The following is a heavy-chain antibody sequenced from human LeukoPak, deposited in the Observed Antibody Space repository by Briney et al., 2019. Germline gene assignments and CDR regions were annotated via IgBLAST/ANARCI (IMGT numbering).Heavy chain of an antibody. D-gene: IGHD2-2*01. CDR2: IYYSGST. Sequence: SETLSLTCTVSGGSISSSSYYWGWIRQPPGKGLEWIVSIYYSGSTYYNPSLKSRVTISVDTSKNQFSLKLSSVTAADTAVYYCARLIVVVPAARPYYYMDVWGKGTTVTVSS. CDR1: GGSISSSSYY. V-gene: IGHV4-39*01. J-gene: IGHJ6*03. CDR3: ARLIVVVPAARPYYYMDV.